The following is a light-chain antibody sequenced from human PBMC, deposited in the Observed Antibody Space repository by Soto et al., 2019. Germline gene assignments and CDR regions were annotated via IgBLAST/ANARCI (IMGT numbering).Light chain of an antibody. V-gene: IGLV1-44*01. CDR3: AAWDDSQRGRV. CDR1: SSNIGSNP. Sequence: QSVLTQPPSASGTPGQRVTISCSGSSSNIGSNPVSWYQQLPGTAPKSLIYSDNQRPSGVPDRISGSRSGTSASLAISGLQAEDEAEYYCAAWDDSQRGRVFGGGTQVTVL. CDR2: SDN. J-gene: IGLJ2*01.